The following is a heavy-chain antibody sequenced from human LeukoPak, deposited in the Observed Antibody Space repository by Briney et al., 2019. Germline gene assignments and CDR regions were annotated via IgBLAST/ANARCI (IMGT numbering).Heavy chain of an antibody. CDR2: ISAYNGNR. CDR3: ARDREARYSSSLGGRWFDP. CDR1: GYTFTGYY. V-gene: IGHV1-18*04. J-gene: IGHJ5*02. Sequence: ASVKVSCKASGYTFTGYYMHWVRQAPGQGIEWMGWISAYNGNRNYAQKLQGRVTMTTDTSTSTAYMELRSLRSDDTAVYYCARDREARYSSSLGGRWFDPWGQGTLVTVSS. D-gene: IGHD6-13*01.